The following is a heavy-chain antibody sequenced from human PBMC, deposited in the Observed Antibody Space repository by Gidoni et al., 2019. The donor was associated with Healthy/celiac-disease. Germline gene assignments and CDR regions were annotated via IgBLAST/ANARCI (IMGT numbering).Heavy chain of an antibody. J-gene: IGHJ1*01. Sequence: QVQLVESGGGVVQPGRSLRLSCAASGFTFSSYAMHWVRQAPGKGLEWVAVISYDGSNKYYADSVKGRFTISRDNSKNTLYLQMNSLRAEDTAVYYCARGPAYSSGWSSEYFQHWGQGTLVTVSS. V-gene: IGHV3-30-3*01. CDR1: GFTFSSYA. CDR3: ARGPAYSSGWSSEYFQH. CDR2: ISYDGSNK. D-gene: IGHD6-19*01.